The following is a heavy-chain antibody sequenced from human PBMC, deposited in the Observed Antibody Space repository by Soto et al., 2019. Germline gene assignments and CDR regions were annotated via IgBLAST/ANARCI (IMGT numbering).Heavy chain of an antibody. CDR2: ISSSSSYI. D-gene: IGHD4-17*01. V-gene: IGHV3-21*01. CDR3: ARGRGGDTGHYMDV. Sequence: PGGSLRLSCAASGFTFSSYSMNWVRQAPGKGLEWVSSISSSSSYIYYADSVKGRVTISVDTSKNQFSLKLSSVTAADTAVYYCARGRGGDTGHYMDVWGKGTTVTVSS. CDR1: GFTFSSYS. J-gene: IGHJ6*03.